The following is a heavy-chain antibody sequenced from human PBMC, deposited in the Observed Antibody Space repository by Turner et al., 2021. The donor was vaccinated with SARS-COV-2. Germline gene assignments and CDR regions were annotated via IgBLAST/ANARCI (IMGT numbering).Heavy chain of an antibody. J-gene: IGHJ5*02. D-gene: IGHD3-22*01. CDR3: ARHEVNAYDASGYYTSP. V-gene: IGHV4-39*01. Sequence: QLQLQESGPRLVKPSETLSRTCAVSGGNINNNLYSWGWIRQPPGKGLEWIGSVFHTGSTYYKSSLKRRVAISIDTSKNHFSLRLNSVTAADTAVYYCARHEVNAYDASGYYTSPWGQGILVAVSS. CDR1: GGNINNNLYS. CDR2: VFHTGST.